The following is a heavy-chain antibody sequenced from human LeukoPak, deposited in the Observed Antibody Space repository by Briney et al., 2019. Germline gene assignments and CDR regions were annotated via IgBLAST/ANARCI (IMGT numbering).Heavy chain of an antibody. CDR1: GGSISSSSYY. CDR2: IYYSGST. V-gene: IGHV4-39*01. D-gene: IGHD2-2*01. J-gene: IGHJ3*02. Sequence: SETLSLTCTVSGGSISSSSYYWGWIRQPPGKGLEWIGSIYYSGSTYYNPSLKSRVTISVDTSKNQFSLKLSSVTAADTAVYYCARRVGVVVPAAMTRGNAFDIWGQGTMVTVSS. CDR3: ARRVGVVVPAAMTRGNAFDI.